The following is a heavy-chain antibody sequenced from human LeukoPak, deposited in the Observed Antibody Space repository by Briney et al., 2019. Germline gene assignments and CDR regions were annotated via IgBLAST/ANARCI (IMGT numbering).Heavy chain of an antibody. V-gene: IGHV4-34*01. D-gene: IGHD3-10*01. J-gene: IGHJ4*02. CDR1: IGSFCGYY. CDR2: NKHSGST. Sequence: SETLSLTCALYIGSFCGYYWSGMPHPPGRGGEWIGENKHSGSTKYNPSLKSRVTLSVDTPKKHFSPKQSSVSPADTPVYYSAATYYYDRDYWGQGTLVTVSS. CDR3: AATYYYDRDY.